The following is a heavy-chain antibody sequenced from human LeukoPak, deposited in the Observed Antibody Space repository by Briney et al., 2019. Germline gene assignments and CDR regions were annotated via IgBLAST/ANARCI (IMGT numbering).Heavy chain of an antibody. V-gene: IGHV1-46*01. CDR1: GGTFSSYA. Sequence: ASVKVSCKASGGTFSSYAISWVRQAPGQGLEWMGIINPSGGSTSYAQKFQGRVTMTRDMSTSTVYMELSSLRSEDTAVYYCALLPGNSSPGRPPYYYYGMDVWGQGTTVTVSS. D-gene: IGHD6-13*01. CDR3: ALLPGNSSPGRPPYYYYGMDV. J-gene: IGHJ6*02. CDR2: INPSGGST.